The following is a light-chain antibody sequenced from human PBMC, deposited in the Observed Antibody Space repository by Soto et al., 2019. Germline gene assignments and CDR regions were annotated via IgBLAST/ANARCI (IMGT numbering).Light chain of an antibody. CDR1: QSVSSD. CDR2: GAS. CDR3: HQYNNWPPYT. Sequence: IVMTQSPDTLSVSPGERVTLSCRASQSVSSDLAWYQQKPGQAPRLLIYGASTRATDIAARFSGSGSGTEFTLTIRSLQSEDFAVYYCHQYNNWPPYTFGQGTKLEIK. V-gene: IGKV3-15*01. J-gene: IGKJ2*01.